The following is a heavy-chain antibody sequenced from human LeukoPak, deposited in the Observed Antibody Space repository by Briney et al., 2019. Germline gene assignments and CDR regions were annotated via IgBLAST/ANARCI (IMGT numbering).Heavy chain of an antibody. CDR1: GYTFTGYY. Sequence: SVKVSCKASGYTFTGYYMHWVRQAPGQGLEWMGRIIPILGIANYAQKFQGRVTITADKSTSTAYMELSSLRSEDTAVYYCARDLEAVVVVPAAYTPFDPWGQGTLVTVSS. CDR2: IIPILGIA. CDR3: ARDLEAVVVVPAAYTPFDP. D-gene: IGHD2-2*01. J-gene: IGHJ5*02. V-gene: IGHV1-69*04.